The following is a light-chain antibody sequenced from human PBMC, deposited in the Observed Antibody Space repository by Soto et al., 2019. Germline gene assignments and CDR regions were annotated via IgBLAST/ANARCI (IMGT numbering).Light chain of an antibody. CDR2: GAS. Sequence: EIVLTQSPGTLSLSPGERATLSCSASQSVSNNYLAWYQQKPGQAPRLLIYGASTRATGIPARFSGSGSGTEFTLTISSLQPDDFATYYCQHYNSYSEAFGQGAK. CDR1: QSVSNNY. CDR3: QHYNSYSEA. J-gene: IGKJ1*01. V-gene: IGKV3-20*01.